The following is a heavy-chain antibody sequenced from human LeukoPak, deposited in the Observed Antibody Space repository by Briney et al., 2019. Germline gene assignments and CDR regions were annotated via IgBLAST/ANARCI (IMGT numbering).Heavy chain of an antibody. J-gene: IGHJ4*02. CDR2: ISPTGGT. CDR1: GVSISSYY. CDR3: ARRSVARWYYSD. D-gene: IGHD3-10*01. Sequence: KPSETLSLTCSVSGVSISSYYWSWIRQPPGKGLEWIGYISPTGGTNYNPSLTSRVTISVDTSKNFFSLNLDPVTAADPAVYFCARRSVARWYYSDWGQGTLVTVCS. V-gene: IGHV4-4*09.